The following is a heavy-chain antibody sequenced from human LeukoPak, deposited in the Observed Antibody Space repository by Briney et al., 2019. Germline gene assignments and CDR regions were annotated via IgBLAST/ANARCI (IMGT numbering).Heavy chain of an antibody. Sequence: GGSLRLSCAASGFTFSSYSMNWVRQAPGKGLEWVSSISSSSSYIYYADSVKGRFTISRDNAKNSLYLQMNSLRAEDTAVYYCVRAVEYYYDSSGYAVDYWGQGTLVTVSS. CDR2: ISSSSSYI. CDR3: VRAVEYYYDSSGYAVDY. J-gene: IGHJ4*02. D-gene: IGHD3-22*01. V-gene: IGHV3-21*01. CDR1: GFTFSSYS.